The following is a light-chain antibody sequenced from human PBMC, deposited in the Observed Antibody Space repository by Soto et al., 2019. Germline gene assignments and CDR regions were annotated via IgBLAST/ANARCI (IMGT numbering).Light chain of an antibody. CDR2: GNS. Sequence: QSALTQPPSVTVSPGQRVTISCTGSSSNIGAGYDVHWYQQLPGTAPKLLIYGNSNRPSGVPDRFSGSKSGTSASLAITGLQAEDEADYYCQSYDSSLSGSYVFGTGTKVTV. CDR3: QSYDSSLSGSYV. CDR1: SSNIGAGYD. J-gene: IGLJ1*01. V-gene: IGLV1-40*01.